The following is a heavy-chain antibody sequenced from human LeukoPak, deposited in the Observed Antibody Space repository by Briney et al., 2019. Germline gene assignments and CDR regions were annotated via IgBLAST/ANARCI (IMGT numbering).Heavy chain of an antibody. CDR3: ARVYCTSATCDNWFDP. CDR1: GYRFTTFC. D-gene: IGHD2-8*02. J-gene: IGHJ5*02. V-gene: IGHV5-10-1*01. CDR2: IDPSDSYT. Sequence: GEPLKTSGKAYGYRFTTFCITWVRQIPGKGLEWMGRIDPSDSYTNYSPSFEGHVTLSVDKSTSTAYLQWSNLEASDTAMYYCARVYCTSATCDNWFDPWGQGTLVTVSS.